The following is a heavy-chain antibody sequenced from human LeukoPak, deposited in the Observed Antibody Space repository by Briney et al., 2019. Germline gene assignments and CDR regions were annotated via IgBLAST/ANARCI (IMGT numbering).Heavy chain of an antibody. D-gene: IGHD6-19*01. CDR2: IYTSGST. J-gene: IGHJ6*02. CDR1: GGSISSYY. CDR3: AREEYSSGPFGMDV. Sequence: SETLSLTCTVSGGSISSYYWSWIRQPAGKGLEWIGRIYTSGSTNYNPSPKSRVTMSVDTSKNQFSLKLSSVTAADTAVYYCAREEYSSGPFGMDVWGQGTTVTVSS. V-gene: IGHV4-4*07.